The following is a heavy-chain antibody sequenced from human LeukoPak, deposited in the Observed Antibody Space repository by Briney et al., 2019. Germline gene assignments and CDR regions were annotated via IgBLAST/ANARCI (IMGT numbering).Heavy chain of an antibody. J-gene: IGHJ5*02. CDR2: IKSKTDGGTT. D-gene: IGHD3-22*01. CDR1: GFTFSNAW. Sequence: GGSLRLSCAASGFTFSNAWMSWVRQAPGKGLEWVGRIKSKTDGGTTDYAAPVKGRFTISRDGSKNTLYLQMNSLKTEDTAVYYCTTDKDYDSSGYSPDWFDPWGQGTLVTVSS. V-gene: IGHV3-15*01. CDR3: TTDKDYDSSGYSPDWFDP.